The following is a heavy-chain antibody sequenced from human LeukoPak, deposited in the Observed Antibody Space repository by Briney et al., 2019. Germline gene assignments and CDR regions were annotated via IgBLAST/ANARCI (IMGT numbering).Heavy chain of an antibody. CDR3: AKDFQGRWTIDY. Sequence: PGRSLRLSCAASGFTFSSNAIHWVRQAPGKGLEWVAMILSDGNNDYYADPVKGRFTISRDNSKNTLYLQMNSLRPEDTAVYYCAKDFQGRWTIDYWGQGTLVTVSP. V-gene: IGHV3-30*18. CDR1: GFTFSSNA. D-gene: IGHD3/OR15-3a*01. J-gene: IGHJ4*02. CDR2: ILSDGNND.